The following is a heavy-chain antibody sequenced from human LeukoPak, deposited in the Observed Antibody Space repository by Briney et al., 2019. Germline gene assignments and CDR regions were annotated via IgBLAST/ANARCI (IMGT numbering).Heavy chain of an antibody. Sequence: GGSLRLSCAASGFTFSSYSMNWVRQAPGEGLEWVSYISTSSSTIYYADSVKGRFTISRDNAKNSLYLQMNSLRVEDTAVYYCARVEMATIGDYWGQGTLVTVSS. J-gene: IGHJ4*02. V-gene: IGHV3-48*01. D-gene: IGHD5-24*01. CDR1: GFTFSSYS. CDR2: ISTSSSTI. CDR3: ARVEMATIGDY.